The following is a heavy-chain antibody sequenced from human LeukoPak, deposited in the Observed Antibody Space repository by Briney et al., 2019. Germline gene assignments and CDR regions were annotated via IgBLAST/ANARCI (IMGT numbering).Heavy chain of an antibody. D-gene: IGHD3-3*02. CDR1: ASSISSNFY. Sequence: PSETLSLTCAVSASSISSNFYWGWIRQPPGSGLEWIGIIYQSGTTYYNPSLRSRVTISVDMSKNEFSLKLTSVTAADTAVYYCARARGTIIFGVVILDYYMDVWGKGTTVTVSS. CDR3: ARARGTIIFGVVILDYYMDV. J-gene: IGHJ6*03. CDR2: IYQSGTT. V-gene: IGHV4-38-2*01.